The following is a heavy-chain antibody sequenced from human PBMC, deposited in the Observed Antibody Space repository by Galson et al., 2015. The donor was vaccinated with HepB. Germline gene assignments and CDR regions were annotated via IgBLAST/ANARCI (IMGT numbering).Heavy chain of an antibody. CDR2: FDPEDGET. J-gene: IGHJ4*02. CDR1: GYTLTELS. CDR3: ATNGDYYYGSGSPGDY. Sequence: SVKVSCKVSGYTLTELSMHWVRQAPGKGLEWMGGFDPEDGETIYAQKFQGRVTMTEDTSTDTAYMELSSLRSEDAAVYYCATNGDYYYGSGSPGDYWGQGTLVTVSS. D-gene: IGHD3-10*01. V-gene: IGHV1-24*01.